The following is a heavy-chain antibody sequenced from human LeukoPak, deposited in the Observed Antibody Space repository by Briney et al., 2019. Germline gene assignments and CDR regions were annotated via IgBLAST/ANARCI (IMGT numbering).Heavy chain of an antibody. CDR2: ISGGGGST. D-gene: IGHD3-10*01. CDR1: GFTFSSYA. J-gene: IGHJ4*02. Sequence: GGSLRLSCAASGFTFSSYAMSWARQAPGKGLEWVSAISGGGGSTYYADSVKGRFTISRDNSKNTLYLQMNSLRAEDTAVYYCAKGSLFGYWDYWGQGTLVTVSS. V-gene: IGHV3-23*01. CDR3: AKGSLFGYWDY.